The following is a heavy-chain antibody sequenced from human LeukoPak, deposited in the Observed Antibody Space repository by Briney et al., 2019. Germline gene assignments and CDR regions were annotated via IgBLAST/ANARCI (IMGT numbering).Heavy chain of an antibody. V-gene: IGHV3-23*01. CDR3: AKDLGEGSIVVLFVSDY. Sequence: GGSLRLSCAASGFTFSSYAMSWVRQATGKGLEWVSAISGSGGSTYYADSVKGRFTISRDNSKNTLYLQMNSLRAEDTAVYYCAKDLGEGSIVVLFVSDYWGQGTLVTVSS. J-gene: IGHJ4*02. CDR2: ISGSGGST. D-gene: IGHD2-15*01. CDR1: GFTFSSYA.